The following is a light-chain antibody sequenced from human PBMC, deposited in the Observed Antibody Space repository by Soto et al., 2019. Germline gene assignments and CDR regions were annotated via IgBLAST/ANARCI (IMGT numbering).Light chain of an antibody. V-gene: IGLV2-14*01. CDR1: SSDIGGFYY. Sequence: QSALTQPASVSGSPGQSITISCTGTSSDIGGFYYVSWYQHHPGKDPKLMIYQVSNRPSGVSNRFSGSKSGNTASLTISGLQAEGEADYFCSSYSSSSTFYVFGAGTKVTV. CDR3: SSYSSSSTFYV. CDR2: QVS. J-gene: IGLJ1*01.